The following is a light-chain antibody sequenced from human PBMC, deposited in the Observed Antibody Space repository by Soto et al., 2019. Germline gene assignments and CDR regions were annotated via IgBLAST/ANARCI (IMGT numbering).Light chain of an antibody. CDR1: QAISSY. CDR3: RQHSSYPRT. CDR2: AAS. V-gene: IGKV1-9*01. Sequence: DIQLTQSPVFLSASLGDRVTITCRASQAISSYLAWYQQKPGQAPRLLIYAASTLQSGVPSRFSGSGSGTEFTLTISSLQPEDFATYYCRQHSSYPRTFGQGTKVEIK. J-gene: IGKJ1*01.